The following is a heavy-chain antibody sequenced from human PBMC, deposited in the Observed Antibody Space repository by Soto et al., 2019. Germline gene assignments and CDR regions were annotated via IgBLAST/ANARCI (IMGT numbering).Heavy chain of an antibody. V-gene: IGHV3-30-3*01. CDR2: ISYDGSNK. CDR3: AREEEELELPGYDY. J-gene: IGHJ4*02. Sequence: PGGSLRLSCAASGFTFSSYAMHWVRQAPGKGLEWVAVISYDGSNKYYADSVKGRFTISRDNSKNTLYLQMNSLRAEDTAVYYCAREEEELELPGYDYWGQGTLVTVSS. D-gene: IGHD1-7*01. CDR1: GFTFSSYA.